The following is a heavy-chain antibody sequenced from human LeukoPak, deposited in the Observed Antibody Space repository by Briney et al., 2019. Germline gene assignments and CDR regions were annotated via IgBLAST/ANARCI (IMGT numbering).Heavy chain of an antibody. CDR3: ARSQGQYDFWSGYYHPYFDY. J-gene: IGHJ4*02. CDR1: GGSFSGYY. V-gene: IGHV4-34*01. CDR2: INHSGST. D-gene: IGHD3-3*01. Sequence: PSETLSLTCAVYGGSFSGYYWSWIRQPPGKGLKWIGEINHSGSTNYNPSLKSRVTISVDTSKNHFSLKLSSVTAADTAVYYCARSQGQYDFWSGYYHPYFDYWGQGTLVTVSS.